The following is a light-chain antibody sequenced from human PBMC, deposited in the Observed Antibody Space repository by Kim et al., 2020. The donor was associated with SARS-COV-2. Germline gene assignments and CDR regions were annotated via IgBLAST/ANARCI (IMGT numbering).Light chain of an antibody. CDR1: SGSMAGIA. J-gene: IGLJ3*02. V-gene: IGLV6-57*01. Sequence: GEPVTSSCTPTSGSMAGIAVQWFRQRPGSSPTTVICEDDRRRSRVPVRFSGSVDISSNSASLTITVLKTEDVADYYCQSYERSTWVCGGGTQLTVL. CDR2: EDD. CDR3: QSYERSTWV.